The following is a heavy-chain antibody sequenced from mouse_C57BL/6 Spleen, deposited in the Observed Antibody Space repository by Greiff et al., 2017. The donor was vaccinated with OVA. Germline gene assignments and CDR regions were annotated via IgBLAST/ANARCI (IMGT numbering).Heavy chain of an antibody. V-gene: IGHV1-15*01. Sequence: VQLQQSGAELVRPGASVTLSCKASGYTFTDYEMHWVKQTPVHGLEWIGAIDPETGGTAYNQKFKGKAILTADKSSSTAYMELRSLTSEDSAVYYCTGDSNYDVDYWGQDTTLTVSS. CDR2: IDPETGGT. D-gene: IGHD2-5*01. CDR1: GYTFTDYE. J-gene: IGHJ2*01. CDR3: TGDSNYDVDY.